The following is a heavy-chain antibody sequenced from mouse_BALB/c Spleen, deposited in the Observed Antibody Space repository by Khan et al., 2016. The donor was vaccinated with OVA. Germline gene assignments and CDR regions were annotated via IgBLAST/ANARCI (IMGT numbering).Heavy chain of an antibody. V-gene: IGHV1-4*01. D-gene: IGHD2-14*01. Sequence: QVQLQQPGAELARPGASVKMSCKASGYTFTTYTIHWVKQRPGQGLEWIGYIIPSTDYTTYNQKFKDKATLTADKSSSTAYMQLSSLTPDDSAVYYCAKEGAYYRSDGWFAYWGQGTLVTVSA. CDR3: AKEGAYYRSDGWFAY. CDR1: GYTFTTYT. CDR2: IIPSTDYT. J-gene: IGHJ3*01.